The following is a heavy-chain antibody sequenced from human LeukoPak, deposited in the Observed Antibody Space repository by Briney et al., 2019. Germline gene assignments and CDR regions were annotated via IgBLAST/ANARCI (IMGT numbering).Heavy chain of an antibody. J-gene: IGHJ5*02. CDR1: GGSFSGYY. V-gene: IGHV4-34*01. D-gene: IGHD3-3*01. CDR3: ARGRDYDFWSGYYRWFDP. CDR2: INRSGST. Sequence: SETLSLTCAVYGGSFSGYYWSWIRQPPGKGLEWIGEINRSGSTNYNPSLKSRVTISVDTSKNQFSLKLSSVTAADTAVYYCARGRDYDFWSGYYRWFDPWGQGTLVTVSS.